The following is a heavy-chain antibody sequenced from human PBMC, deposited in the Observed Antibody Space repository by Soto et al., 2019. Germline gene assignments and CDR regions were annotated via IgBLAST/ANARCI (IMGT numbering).Heavy chain of an antibody. Sequence: GASVKVSCKASGYTFTSCAIHWVRQAPGQRLEWMGWINAGNGNTKYSQKFQGRVTITRDTSASTAYMELTSLRSEDTAVYYCARIPGSGGMDVWGQGTTVTVSS. CDR2: INAGNGNT. D-gene: IGHD6-19*01. CDR3: ARIPGSGGMDV. CDR1: GYTFTSCA. V-gene: IGHV1-3*01. J-gene: IGHJ6*02.